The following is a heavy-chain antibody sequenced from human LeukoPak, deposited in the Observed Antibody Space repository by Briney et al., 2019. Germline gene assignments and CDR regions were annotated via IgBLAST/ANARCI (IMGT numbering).Heavy chain of an antibody. J-gene: IGHJ6*03. D-gene: IGHD6-13*01. Sequence: SETLSLTCTVSGYSISSGYYWGWIRQPPGKGLEWIGSIYHSGSTYYNPSLKSRVTISVDTSKNQFSLKLSSVTAADTAVYYCARVGAAGNDYYYYYMDVWGKGTTVTVSS. CDR2: IYHSGST. CDR3: ARVGAAGNDYYYYYMDV. CDR1: GYSISSGYY. V-gene: IGHV4-38-2*02.